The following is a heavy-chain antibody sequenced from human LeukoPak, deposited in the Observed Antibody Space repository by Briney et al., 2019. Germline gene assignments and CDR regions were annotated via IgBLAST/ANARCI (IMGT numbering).Heavy chain of an antibody. V-gene: IGHV4-39*01. CDR1: GGSISGSSYF. D-gene: IGHD3-10*01. J-gene: IGHJ4*02. CDR3: ARLKEGIDY. Sequence: SETLSLTCAVSGGSISGSSYFWGWIRQPPGKGLEWFGSIYYSGNTYYNPSLKSRVTISVDPSKNQFSLKLSSVTAADTAVYYCARLKEGIDYWGQGTLVTVSS. CDR2: IYYSGNT.